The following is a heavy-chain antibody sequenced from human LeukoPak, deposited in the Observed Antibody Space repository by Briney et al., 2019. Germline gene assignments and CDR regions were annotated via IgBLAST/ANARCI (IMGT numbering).Heavy chain of an antibody. V-gene: IGHV4-59*01. D-gene: IGHD6-13*01. CDR1: GASISRYY. CDR3: ASGPYPAAGTDHQFDY. Sequence: PSEPLSLTCTVSGASISRYYWSWIRQPPGKGPKGIGYIYYSGNTGSTHYNPSLKSRVTISVDTSKNQFSLKLSSLTAADTAVYYCASGPYPAAGTDHQFDYWGQGTLVTVFS. CDR2: IYYSGNTGST. J-gene: IGHJ4*02.